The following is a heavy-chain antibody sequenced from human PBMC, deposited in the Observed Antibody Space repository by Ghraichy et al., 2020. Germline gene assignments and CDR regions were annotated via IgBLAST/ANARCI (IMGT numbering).Heavy chain of an antibody. J-gene: IGHJ6*02. CDR3: ARDRYGDYVMSGYYYGMDV. Sequence: GGSLRLSCAASGFTFSSSGMHWVRQAPGKGLEWVAVLWYDGTNKYYADSVKGRFTISRDNSKNTLYLQMNSLRAEDTAVYYCARDRYGDYVMSGYYYGMDVWGQGTTVTVSS. CDR2: LWYDGTNK. D-gene: IGHD4-17*01. V-gene: IGHV3-33*01. CDR1: GFTFSSSG.